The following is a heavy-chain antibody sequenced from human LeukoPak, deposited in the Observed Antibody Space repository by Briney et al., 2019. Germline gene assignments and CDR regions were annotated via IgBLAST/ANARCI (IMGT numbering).Heavy chain of an antibody. D-gene: IGHD1-26*01. CDR2: ISSSGSSI. CDR1: GVTFSSNE. Sequence: EGSLRLSCAASGVTFSSNEMNWVRLAPGKGPEWVSYISSSGSSIYYADSVKGRFTISRENAKNSLYLQMNSLRAEDTAVYYCARTLVGATNWGQGTLVTVSS. V-gene: IGHV3-48*03. J-gene: IGHJ4*02. CDR3: ARTLVGATN.